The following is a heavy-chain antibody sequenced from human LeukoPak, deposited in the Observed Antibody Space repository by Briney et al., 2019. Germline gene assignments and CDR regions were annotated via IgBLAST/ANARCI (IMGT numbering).Heavy chain of an antibody. J-gene: IGHJ4*02. CDR2: INTNNGNT. Sequence: ASVKVSCTASGYIFTNYGITWVRQAPGQGLEWMGWINTNNGNTNYAQKLQGRVTMTTDTSTTTAYMELRSLRSDDTAVYYCAREGYSYGPFDYWGQGTLVTVSS. CDR3: AREGYSYGPFDY. D-gene: IGHD5-18*01. CDR1: GYIFTNYG. V-gene: IGHV1-18*01.